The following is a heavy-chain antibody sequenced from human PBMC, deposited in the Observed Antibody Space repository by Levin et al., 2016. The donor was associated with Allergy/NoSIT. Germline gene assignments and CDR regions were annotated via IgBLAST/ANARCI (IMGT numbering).Heavy chain of an antibody. J-gene: IGHJ4*02. Sequence: GESLKISCAASGFTFTSYRMNWVRQAPGKGLEWVASISDDETRKFHADSVRGRFTISRDNSKNTLYLQMNSLRTEDTAVYFCAKEQNPHYESSGYYIPPLGNFDYWGQGTLVTVSS. CDR1: GFTFTSYR. D-gene: IGHD3-22*01. CDR2: ISDDETRK. CDR3: AKEQNPHYESSGYYIPPLGNFDY. V-gene: IGHV3-30*18.